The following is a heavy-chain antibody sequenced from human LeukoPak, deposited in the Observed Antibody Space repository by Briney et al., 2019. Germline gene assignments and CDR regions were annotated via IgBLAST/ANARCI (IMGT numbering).Heavy chain of an antibody. D-gene: IGHD3-10*01. CDR1: GGTFSSYA. V-gene: IGHV1-69*13. J-gene: IGHJ6*03. Sequence: ASVKVSCKASGGTFSSYAISWVRQAPGRGLEWMGGIIPIFGTANYAQKFQGRVTITADESTSTAYMELSSLRSEDTAVYYCASAYYYGSGSPHYGYYYYYMDVWGKGTTVTISS. CDR2: IIPIFGTA. CDR3: ASAYYYGSGSPHYGYYYYYMDV.